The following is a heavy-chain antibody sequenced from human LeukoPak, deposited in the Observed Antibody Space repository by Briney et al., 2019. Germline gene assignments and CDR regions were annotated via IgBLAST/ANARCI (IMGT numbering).Heavy chain of an antibody. CDR2: ISSSGSTI. CDR3: ARDPYDSSPSYYAAFDI. Sequence: GGSLRLSCAASGFTFSSYEMNWVRQAPGKGLEWVSYISSSGSTIYYADSVKGRFTISRDNAKNSLYLPMNSLRAEDTAVYYCARDPYDSSPSYYAAFDIWGQGTMVTVS. CDR1: GFTFSSYE. D-gene: IGHD3-22*01. V-gene: IGHV3-48*03. J-gene: IGHJ3*02.